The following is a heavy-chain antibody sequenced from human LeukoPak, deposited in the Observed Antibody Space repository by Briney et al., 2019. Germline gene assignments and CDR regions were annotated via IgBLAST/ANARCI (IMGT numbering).Heavy chain of an antibody. D-gene: IGHD5-18*01. J-gene: IGHJ4*02. CDR1: GFTFSSYG. Sequence: GGSLRLSCAASGFTFSSYGMHWVRQAPGKGLEWVAVRWYDGSNKYYADSVKGRFTISRDNSKNTLYLQMNSLRAEDTAVYYCAKDLVLRRGYSYGYFDYWGQGTLVTVSS. CDR3: AKDLVLRRGYSYGYFDY. CDR2: RWYDGSNK. V-gene: IGHV3-33*06.